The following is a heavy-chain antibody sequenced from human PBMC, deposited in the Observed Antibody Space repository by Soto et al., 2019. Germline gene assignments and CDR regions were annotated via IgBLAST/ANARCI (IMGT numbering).Heavy chain of an antibody. D-gene: IGHD2-21*02. V-gene: IGHV3-48*02. Sequence: EVQLVESGGGLVQPGGSLRLSCAASGFTFSSYSMNWVRQAPGKGLEWVSYISSGSTTIYYADSVKGRFTISRDNARNSLYLKMNSLRYEDTAVYYCARGMTHPDYWGQGTLVTVSS. J-gene: IGHJ4*02. CDR2: ISSGSTTI. CDR1: GFTFSSYS. CDR3: ARGMTHPDY.